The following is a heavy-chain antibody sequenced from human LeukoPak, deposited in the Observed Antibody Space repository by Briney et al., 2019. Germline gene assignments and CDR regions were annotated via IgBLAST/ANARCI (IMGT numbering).Heavy chain of an antibody. J-gene: IGHJ4*02. CDR2: ISSSSSYI. D-gene: IGHD3-10*01. V-gene: IGHV3-21*01. CDR3: ARAPYKGSGSYYPYYFDC. Sequence: GGSLRLFCAASGFTFSSYSMNWVRQAPGKGLEWVSSISSSSSYIYYADSVKGRFTISRDNAKNSLYLQMNSLRAEDTAVYYCARAPYKGSGSYYPYYFDCWVQGTLVTVSS. CDR1: GFTFSSYS.